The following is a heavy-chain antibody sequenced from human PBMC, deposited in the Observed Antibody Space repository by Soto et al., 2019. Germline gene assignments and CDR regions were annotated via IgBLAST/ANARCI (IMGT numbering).Heavy chain of an antibody. J-gene: IGHJ4*02. CDR1: GGSISSYY. Sequence: SETLSLTCTVSGGSISSYYWSWIRQPPGKGLEWIGYIYYSGSTNYNPSLKSRVTISVDTSKNQFSLKLSSVTAADTAVYYCARAQDLGRFDYWGQGTLVTVSS. CDR3: ARAQDLGRFDY. CDR2: IYYSGST. V-gene: IGHV4-59*01.